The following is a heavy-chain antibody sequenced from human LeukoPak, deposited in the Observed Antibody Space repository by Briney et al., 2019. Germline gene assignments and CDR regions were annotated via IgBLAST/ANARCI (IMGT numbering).Heavy chain of an antibody. CDR1: GFTFSSYA. D-gene: IGHD3-10*01. J-gene: IGHJ4*02. CDR2: ISYDGSNK. V-gene: IGHV3-30*04. Sequence: GGSLRLSCAASGFTFSSYAMHWVRQAPGKGLERVAVISYDGSNKYYADSVKGRFTISRDNSKNTLYLQMNSLRAEDTAVYYCAKDGGGLDYWGQGTLVTVSS. CDR3: AKDGGGLDY.